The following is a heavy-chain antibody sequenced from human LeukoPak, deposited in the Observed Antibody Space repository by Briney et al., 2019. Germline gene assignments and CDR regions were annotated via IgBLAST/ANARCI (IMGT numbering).Heavy chain of an antibody. V-gene: IGHV3-64*01. Sequence: GGSLRLSCAGPGFTFSTHAMHWVRQAPGKGLEYVSAISGNGGTTYYISSVKGRFTLSRDNSKNTMYLQMGSLGADDMAVYYCAREMVIAFGVRALDAWGQGTMVTVSS. J-gene: IGHJ3*01. CDR2: ISGNGGTT. CDR3: AREMVIAFGVRALDA. D-gene: IGHD3-3*01. CDR1: GFTFSTHA.